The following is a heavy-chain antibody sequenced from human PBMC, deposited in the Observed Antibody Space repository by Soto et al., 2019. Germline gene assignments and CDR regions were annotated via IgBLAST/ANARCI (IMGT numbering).Heavy chain of an antibody. CDR1: GFTFSSYS. D-gene: IGHD6-13*01. CDR3: ARDSYSSSHPAFWFDP. CDR2: ISSSSSYI. J-gene: IGHJ5*02. Sequence: EVQLVESGGGLVKPGGSLRLSCAASGFTFSSYSMNWVRQAPGKGLEWVSSISSSSSYIYYADSVKGRFTISRDNAKNSLYLQMNSLRAEDTAVYYCARDSYSSSHPAFWFDPWGQGTLVTVSS. V-gene: IGHV3-21*01.